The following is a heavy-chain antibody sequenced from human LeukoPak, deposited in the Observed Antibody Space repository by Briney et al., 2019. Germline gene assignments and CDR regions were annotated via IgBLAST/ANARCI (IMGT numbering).Heavy chain of an antibody. V-gene: IGHV4-61*01. CDR2: IYYSGST. J-gene: IGHJ6*02. D-gene: IGHD2-8*01. CDR3: ARMAQPTQWGYYYGMDV. CDR1: GGSVSSGSYY. Sequence: PSETLSLTCTVSGGSVSSGSYYWSWIRQPPGKGLEWIGYIYYSGSTNYNPSLKSRVTISVDTSKNQFSLKLSSVTAADTAVDYCARMAQPTQWGYYYGMDVWGQGATVTVSS.